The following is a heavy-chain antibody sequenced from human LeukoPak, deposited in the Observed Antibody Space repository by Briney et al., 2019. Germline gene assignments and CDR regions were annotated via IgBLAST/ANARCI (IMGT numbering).Heavy chain of an antibody. Sequence: ASVKVSCKASGYTFTSYYMHWVRQAPGQGLEWMGIINPSGGSTSYAQKFQGRVTMTRDMPTSTAYMELSSLRSEDTAVYYCATVLGSHYDILTGGYFDYWGQGTLVTVSS. J-gene: IGHJ4*02. D-gene: IGHD3-9*01. CDR2: INPSGGST. CDR1: GYTFTSYY. V-gene: IGHV1-46*01. CDR3: ATVLGSHYDILTGGYFDY.